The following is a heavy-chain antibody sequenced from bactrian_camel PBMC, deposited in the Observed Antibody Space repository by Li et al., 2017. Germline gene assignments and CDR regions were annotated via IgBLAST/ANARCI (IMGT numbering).Heavy chain of an antibody. CDR1: GDIIGRYC. J-gene: IGHJ6*01. CDR2: IDGGGGT. V-gene: IGHV3S53*01. D-gene: IGHD5*01. CDR3: AAEEALRCPDKFGY. Sequence: HVQLVESGGGSVQVGGSLRLSCVASGDIIGRYCMGWFRQIPDKEREGVATIDGGGGTSYADSVKGRFTISADYAKNTLYLQMNSLKPEDTAMYYCAAEEALRCPDKFGYWGQGTQVTVS.